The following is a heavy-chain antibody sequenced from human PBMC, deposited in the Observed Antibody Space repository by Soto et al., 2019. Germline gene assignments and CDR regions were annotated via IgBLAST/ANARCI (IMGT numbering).Heavy chain of an antibody. CDR1: GYTFTSYD. CDR2: MNPNSGNT. J-gene: IGHJ6*03. V-gene: IGHV1-8*01. CDR3: ARRFPRKDTYYDSCSGYHRYYYYYMDV. D-gene: IGHD3-3*01. Sequence: ASVKVSCKASGYTFTSYDINWVRQATGQGLEWMGWMNPNSGNTGYAQKFQGRVTMTRNTSISTAYMELSSLRSEDTAVYYCARRFPRKDTYYDSCSGYHRYYYYYMDVWGKGTTVTVSS.